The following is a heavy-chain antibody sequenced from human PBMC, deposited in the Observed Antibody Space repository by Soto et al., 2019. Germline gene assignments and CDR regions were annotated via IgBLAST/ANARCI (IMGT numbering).Heavy chain of an antibody. D-gene: IGHD3-3*01. J-gene: IGHJ1*01. CDR3: AHSIGTFWRREKKFQH. V-gene: IGHV2-5*01. CDR2: IYWNDDK. Sequence: GSGPTLVNPTQTLTLTCTFSGFSLSTSGVGVGWIRQPPGKALEWLALIYWNDDKRYSPSLKSRLTITKDTSKNQVVLTMTNMDPVDTATYYCAHSIGTFWRREKKFQHWGQGTLVTVSS. CDR1: GFSLSTSGVG.